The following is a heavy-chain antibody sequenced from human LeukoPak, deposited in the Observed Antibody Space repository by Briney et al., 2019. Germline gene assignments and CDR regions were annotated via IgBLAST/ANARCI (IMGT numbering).Heavy chain of an antibody. CDR1: GFTFSIYN. V-gene: IGHV3-48*04. D-gene: IGHD3-10*02. Sequence: GGSLRLSCAASGFTFSIYNMHWVRQAPGKGLEWVSYISSSGSTIYYADSVKGRFTISRDNAKNSLYLQMNSLRAEDTAVYYCAELGITMIGGVWGKGTTVTISS. J-gene: IGHJ6*04. CDR3: AELGITMIGGV. CDR2: ISSSGSTI.